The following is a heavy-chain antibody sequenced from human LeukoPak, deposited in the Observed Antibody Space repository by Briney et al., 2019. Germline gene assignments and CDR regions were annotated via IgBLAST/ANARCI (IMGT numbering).Heavy chain of an antibody. CDR3: ARVYSSSWYGWFDP. CDR2: INPNSGGT. V-gene: IGHV1-2*02. CDR1: GYTFTGYY. J-gene: IGHJ5*02. D-gene: IGHD6-13*01. Sequence: GASVKVSCKASGYTFTGYYMHWVRQAPGQGLEWMGWINPNSGGTNYAQKFQGRVTMTRDTSISTAYMELSRLRSDDTAVYYCARVYSSSWYGWFDPWGQGTLVTVSS.